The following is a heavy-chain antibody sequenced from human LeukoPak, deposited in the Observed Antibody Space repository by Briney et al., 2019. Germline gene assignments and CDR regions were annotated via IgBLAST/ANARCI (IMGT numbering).Heavy chain of an antibody. Sequence: GGSLRLSCAASGFTFSSYEMNWVRQAPGKGLEWVSYISSSGSTIYYADSVKGRFTISRDNAKNSLYLQMNSLRAEGTAVYYCASRRDYGDYDFDYWGQGTLVTVSS. V-gene: IGHV3-48*03. CDR3: ASRRDYGDYDFDY. D-gene: IGHD4-17*01. CDR1: GFTFSSYE. J-gene: IGHJ4*02. CDR2: ISSSGSTI.